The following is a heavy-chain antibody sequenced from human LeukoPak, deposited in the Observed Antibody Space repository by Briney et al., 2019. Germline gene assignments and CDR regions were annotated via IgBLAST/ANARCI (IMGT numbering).Heavy chain of an antibody. Sequence: GESLKISCKGSAYSFNSYWIAWVRQMPGKGLEWMGIIYPGDSDPRYSPSFQGQVTISADKSISTAYLQWSSLKASDSAMYYCARHGLGSSWFGFDYWGQGTLVTVSS. D-gene: IGHD6-13*01. V-gene: IGHV5-51*01. CDR2: IYPGDSDP. J-gene: IGHJ4*02. CDR1: AYSFNSYW. CDR3: ARHGLGSSWFGFDY.